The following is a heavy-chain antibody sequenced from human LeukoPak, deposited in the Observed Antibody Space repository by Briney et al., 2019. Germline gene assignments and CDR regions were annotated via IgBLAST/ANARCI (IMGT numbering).Heavy chain of an antibody. Sequence: SVKVSCEASGGTFSSYAISWVRQAPGQGLEWMGRIIPIFGTANYAQKFQGRVTITTDESTSTAYMELSSLRSEDTAVYYCALVVADRDYYYMDVWGKGTTVTVSS. V-gene: IGHV1-69*05. D-gene: IGHD2-15*01. CDR2: IIPIFGTA. CDR3: ALVVADRDYYYMDV. J-gene: IGHJ6*03. CDR1: GGTFSSYA.